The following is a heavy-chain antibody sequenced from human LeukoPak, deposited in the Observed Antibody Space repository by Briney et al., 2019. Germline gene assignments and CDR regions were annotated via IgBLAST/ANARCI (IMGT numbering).Heavy chain of an antibody. CDR3: ARDLVLGYCSSTSCSHLDY. V-gene: IGHV1-46*01. CDR1: GYTFTSYY. J-gene: IGHJ4*02. CDR2: INPSGGST. D-gene: IGHD2-2*01. Sequence: ASVKVSCKASGYTFTSYYMHWVRQAPGQGLEWMGIINPSGGSTSYAQKFQGRVTMTRDTSTSTVYMELSSLRSEDTAVYYCARDLVLGYCSSTSCSHLDYWGQGTLVTVSS.